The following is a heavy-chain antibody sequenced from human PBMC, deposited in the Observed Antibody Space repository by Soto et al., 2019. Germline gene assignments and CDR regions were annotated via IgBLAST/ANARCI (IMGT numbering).Heavy chain of an antibody. CDR3: ASELGYSDSSALDS. Sequence: QVRLQQWGAGLLKPSETLSLICTVYGESFSGYYWTWIRQPPGKGLEWIGEINHSGTTNYNSSLKSRVAISVDTSKKQFSLKLNSVTAADTAVYYCASELGYSDSSALDSWGQGTLVTVSS. CDR1: GESFSGYY. J-gene: IGHJ4*02. CDR2: INHSGTT. D-gene: IGHD3-22*01. V-gene: IGHV4-34*01.